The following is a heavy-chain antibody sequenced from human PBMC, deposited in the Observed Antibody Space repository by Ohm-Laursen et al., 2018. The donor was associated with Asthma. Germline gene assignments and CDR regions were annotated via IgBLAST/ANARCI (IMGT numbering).Heavy chain of an antibody. D-gene: IGHD4-17*01. CDR3: ACLAGGGNYGFDF. V-gene: IGHV1-8*02. Sequence: GASVKVSCKASGYTFTSFDIHWVRQATGQGLEWMGWINPNSGTTDSAQKFQGRATMTRSTSINTVYMELNSLRPEDTAVYYCACLAGGGNYGFDFWGQGTLVTVSS. CDR2: INPNSGTT. CDR1: GYTFTSFD. J-gene: IGHJ4*02.